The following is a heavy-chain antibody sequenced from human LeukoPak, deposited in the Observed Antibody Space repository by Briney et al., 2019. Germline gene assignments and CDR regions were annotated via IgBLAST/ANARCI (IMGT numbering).Heavy chain of an antibody. Sequence: ASVKVSCKASGYTFTSYAVHWVRQAPGQRLEWMGWINPNSGGTNYAQKFQGRVTMTRDTSISTAYMELSRLRSDDTAVYYCARDHARYYYGSGDGYYFDYWGQGTLVTVSS. J-gene: IGHJ4*02. V-gene: IGHV1-2*02. D-gene: IGHD3-10*01. CDR2: INPNSGGT. CDR3: ARDHARYYYGSGDGYYFDY. CDR1: GYTFTSYA.